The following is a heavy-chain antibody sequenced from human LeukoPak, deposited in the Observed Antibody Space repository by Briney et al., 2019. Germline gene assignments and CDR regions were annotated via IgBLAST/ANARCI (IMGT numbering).Heavy chain of an antibody. CDR2: ISSSDNTI. Sequence: GGSLRLSCAASGFIVSNNYMNWVRQAPGKGLEWVSYISSSDNTIHYADSVKGRFTISRDNAKNSLYLEMNSLRDEDTAVYYCTRVHRGYSYGRLDYWGQGTLVTVSS. D-gene: IGHD5-18*01. CDR1: GFIVSNNY. CDR3: TRVHRGYSYGRLDY. J-gene: IGHJ4*02. V-gene: IGHV3-11*04.